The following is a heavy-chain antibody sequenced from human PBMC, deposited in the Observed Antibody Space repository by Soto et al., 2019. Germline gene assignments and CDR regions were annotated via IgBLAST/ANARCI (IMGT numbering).Heavy chain of an antibody. V-gene: IGHV3-49*03. Sequence: GGSLRLSCTASGFTFGDYAMSWFRQGPGKGLEWVGFIRSKAYGGTTEYAASVKGRFTISRDDSKSIAYLQMNSLKTEDTAVYYCTRDSQLWSRNFYYWGQGTLVTVSS. CDR1: GFTFGDYA. CDR3: TRDSQLWSRNFYY. CDR2: IRSKAYGGTT. D-gene: IGHD5-18*01. J-gene: IGHJ4*02.